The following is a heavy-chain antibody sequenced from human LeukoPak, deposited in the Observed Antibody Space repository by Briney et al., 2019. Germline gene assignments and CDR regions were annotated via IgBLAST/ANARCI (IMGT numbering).Heavy chain of an antibody. J-gene: IGHJ4*02. CDR2: ISYDGSNK. CDR1: GFTFSSYA. D-gene: IGHD3-16*02. V-gene: IGHV3-30*04. CDR3: ARVIQRATAIITFGGVIALDY. Sequence: GGSLRLSCAASGFTFSSYAMQWVRQAPGKGLEWVAVISYDGSNKYYADSEKGRFTISRDNSKNTLYLQMNSLRAEDTAVYYCARVIQRATAIITFGGVIALDYWGQGTLVTVSS.